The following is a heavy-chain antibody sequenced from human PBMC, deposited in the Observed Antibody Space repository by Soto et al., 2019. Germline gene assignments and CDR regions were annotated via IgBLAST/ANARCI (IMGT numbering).Heavy chain of an antibody. J-gene: IGHJ4*02. CDR3: AKATTNGGWFNPFDS. CDR2: LSGSGTST. CDR1: GFSFVNYA. Sequence: LRLSCAASGFSFVNYAMNWVRQAPGKGLEWVSGLSGSGTSTYYADSVKGRFTISRDNSRDTLFLQMNSLTADDTAVYYCAKATTNGGWFNPFDSWGQGALVTVSS. D-gene: IGHD6-19*01. V-gene: IGHV3-23*01.